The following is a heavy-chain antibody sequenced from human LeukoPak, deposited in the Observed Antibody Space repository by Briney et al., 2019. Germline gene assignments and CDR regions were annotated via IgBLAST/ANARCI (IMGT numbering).Heavy chain of an antibody. Sequence: PSETLSLTCTVSGYSISSGYYWGWIRQPPGKGLEWIGTIHHSGSTYYEPSLKRRVTITVDTSKNQFSLKLTSVTAADTAVYYCARGEGISWIQRPFDNWGQRTLVTVSS. J-gene: IGHJ4*02. CDR2: IHHSGST. V-gene: IGHV4-38-2*02. CDR3: ARGEGISWIQRPFDN. CDR1: GYSISSGYY. D-gene: IGHD5-18*01.